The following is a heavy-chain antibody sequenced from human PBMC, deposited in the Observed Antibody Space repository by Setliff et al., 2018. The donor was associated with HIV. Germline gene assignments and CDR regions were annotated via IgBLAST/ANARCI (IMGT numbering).Heavy chain of an antibody. CDR2: ISLSGST. Sequence: SETLSLTCTVSGGSISSNNYYWGWIRQPPEKGLEWIGSISLSGSTYYNPSLQSRVTISIDMSKNHFSLNLKSVTAADTAIYYCARGLTAPAAAGSWGQGMLVTVSS. CDR3: ARGLTAPAAAGS. CDR1: GGSISSNNYY. J-gene: IGHJ5*02. D-gene: IGHD6-13*01. V-gene: IGHV4-39*02.